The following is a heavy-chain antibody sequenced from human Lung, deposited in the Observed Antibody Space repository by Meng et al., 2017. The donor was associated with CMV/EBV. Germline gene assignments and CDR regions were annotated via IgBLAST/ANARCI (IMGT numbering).Heavy chain of an antibody. CDR3: ARGYCSSTSCYWGYYFDY. D-gene: IGHD2-2*01. CDR2: ISYDGSNK. CDR1: GFTFSSYA. V-gene: IGHV3-30-3*01. J-gene: IGHJ4*02. Sequence: GESLKISCSASGFTFSSYAMHWVRQAPGKGLEWVAVISYDGSNKYYADSVKGRFTISRDNSKNTLYLQMNSLRAEDTAVYYCARGYCSSTSCYWGYYFDYWGQGTLVTVSS.